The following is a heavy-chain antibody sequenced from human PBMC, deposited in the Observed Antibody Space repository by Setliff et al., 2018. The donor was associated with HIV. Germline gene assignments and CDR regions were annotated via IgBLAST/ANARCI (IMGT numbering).Heavy chain of an antibody. V-gene: IGHV1-69*13. CDR2: IIPPFGTT. Sequence: SVKVSCKASGGTFNNYAISWVRQAPGQGLQWVGGIIPPFGTTNYAQKFQGRVTITANESTNIAHMELSSLRSADTAMYYCATVFYYDSESYSLDYWGQGMLVTV. CDR3: ATVFYYDSESYSLDY. CDR1: GGTFNNYA. D-gene: IGHD3-10*01. J-gene: IGHJ4*02.